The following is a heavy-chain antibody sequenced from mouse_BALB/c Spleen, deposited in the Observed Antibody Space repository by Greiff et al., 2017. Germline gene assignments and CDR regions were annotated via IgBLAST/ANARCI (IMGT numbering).Heavy chain of an antibody. CDR1: GFNIKDYY. J-gene: IGHJ4*01. V-gene: IGHV14-1*02. Sequence: VQLQQSGAELVRPGALVKLSCKASGFNIKDYYMHWVKQRPEQGLEWIGWIDPENGNTIYDPKFQGKASITADTSSNTAYLQLSSLTSEDTAVYYCAGWLDAMDYWGQGTTVTVSS. D-gene: IGHD2-2*01. CDR3: AGWLDAMDY. CDR2: IDPENGNT.